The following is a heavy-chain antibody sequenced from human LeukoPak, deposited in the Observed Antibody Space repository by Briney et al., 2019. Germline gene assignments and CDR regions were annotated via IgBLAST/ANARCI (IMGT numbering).Heavy chain of an antibody. V-gene: IGHV4-59*01. CDR2: IYNSGRT. D-gene: IGHD3-9*01. CDR1: GGSISVYY. J-gene: IGHJ3*02. Sequence: SETLSLTCTVSGGSISVYYWTWIRQPPGKGLEYIGYIYNSGRTNYNPSLKSRVTISVDTSKNQFSLQLSSVTAADTAVYYCARWDPSFDAFSDAFDIWGQGTMVTASS. CDR3: ARWDPSFDAFSDAFDI.